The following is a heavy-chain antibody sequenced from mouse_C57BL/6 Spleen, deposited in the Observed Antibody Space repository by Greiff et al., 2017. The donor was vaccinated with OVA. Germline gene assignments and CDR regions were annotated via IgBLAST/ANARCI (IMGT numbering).Heavy chain of an antibody. CDR2: IYPSDSET. V-gene: IGHV1-61*01. CDR3: ARWGAYYSNYGAY. J-gene: IGHJ3*01. Sequence: QVQLQQPGAELVRPGSSVKLSCKASGYTFTSYWMDWVKQRPGQGLEWIGNIYPSDSETHYNQKFKDKATLTVDKSSSTAYMQLSSLTSEDSAVYYCARWGAYYSNYGAYWGQGTLVTVSA. D-gene: IGHD2-5*01. CDR1: GYTFTSYW.